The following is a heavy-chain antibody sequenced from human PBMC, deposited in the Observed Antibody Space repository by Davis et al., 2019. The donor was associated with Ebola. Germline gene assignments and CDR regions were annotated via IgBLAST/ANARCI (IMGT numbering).Heavy chain of an antibody. CDR1: GFTFSSYA. CDR2: ISYDGSNK. CDR3: AKDIVRGSSGWYDTYYYGMDV. D-gene: IGHD6-19*01. J-gene: IGHJ6*02. V-gene: IGHV3-30-3*01. Sequence: PGGSLRLSCAASGFTFSSYAMHWVRQAPGKGLEWVAVISYDGSNKYYADSVKGRFTISRDNSKNTLYLQMNSLRAEDTAVYYCAKDIVRGSSGWYDTYYYGMDVWGQGTTVTVSS.